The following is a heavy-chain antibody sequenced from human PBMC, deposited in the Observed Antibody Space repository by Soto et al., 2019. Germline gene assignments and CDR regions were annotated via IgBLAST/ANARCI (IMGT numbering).Heavy chain of an antibody. Sequence: GSLRLSCAASGFTFSDHYMDWVRQAPGKGLEWVGRTRNKANSYTTEYAASVKGRFTISRDDSKNSLYLQMNSLKTEDTAVYYCARTVPAASSSWYYFDYWGQGTLVTVSS. CDR1: GFTFSDHY. J-gene: IGHJ4*02. CDR3: ARTVPAASSSWYYFDY. D-gene: IGHD6-13*01. CDR2: TRNKANSYTT. V-gene: IGHV3-72*01.